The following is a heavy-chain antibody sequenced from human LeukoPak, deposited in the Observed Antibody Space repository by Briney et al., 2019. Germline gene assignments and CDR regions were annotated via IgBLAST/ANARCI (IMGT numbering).Heavy chain of an antibody. V-gene: IGHV6-1*01. J-gene: IGHJ6*02. Sequence: SQTLSLTCAISGDSVSSNIAAWNWVRQSPSRGLEWLGRTYFRSEWYIDYAVSVKSRSTINPDTSKNQFSLQLSSVTPEDTAVYYCTRDQDGMDVWGQGTTVTVSS. CDR2: TYFRSEWYI. CDR3: TRDQDGMDV. CDR1: GDSVSSNIAA.